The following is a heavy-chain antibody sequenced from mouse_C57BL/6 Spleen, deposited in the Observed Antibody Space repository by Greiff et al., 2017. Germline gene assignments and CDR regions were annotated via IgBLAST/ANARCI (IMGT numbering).Heavy chain of an antibody. D-gene: IGHD2-2*01. CDR2: ISYDGSN. Sequence: EVQLQQSGPGLVKPSQSLSLTCSVTGYSITSGYYWNWIRQFPGNKLEWMGYISYDGSNNYNPSLKNRISITRDTSKNQFFLKLNSVTTEDTATYYCAREGDGYDGYAMDYWGQGTSVTVSS. CDR3: AREGDGYDGYAMDY. CDR1: GYSITSGYY. J-gene: IGHJ4*01. V-gene: IGHV3-6*01.